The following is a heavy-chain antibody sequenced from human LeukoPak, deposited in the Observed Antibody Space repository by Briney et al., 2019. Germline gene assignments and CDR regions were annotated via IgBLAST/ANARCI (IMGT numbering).Heavy chain of an antibody. CDR1: EFSVGSNY. D-gene: IGHD6-19*01. Sequence: GSLRLSCAASEFSVGSNYMTWLRQPPGKGLEWIGSIYYSGSTYYNPSPKSRVTISVDTSKNQFSLKLSSVTAADTAVYYCARLRQWPDWFDPWGQGTLVTVSS. V-gene: IGHV4-39*01. CDR3: ARLRQWPDWFDP. J-gene: IGHJ5*02. CDR2: IYYSGST.